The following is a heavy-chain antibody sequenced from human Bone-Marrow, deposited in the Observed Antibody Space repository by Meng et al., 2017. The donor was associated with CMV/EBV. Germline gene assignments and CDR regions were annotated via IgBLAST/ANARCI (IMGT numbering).Heavy chain of an antibody. J-gene: IGHJ6*01. CDR3: ARATAMVMEGYYYYGMAV. D-gene: IGHD5-18*01. CDR2: INHSGST. V-gene: IGHV4-34*01. Sequence: GSLRLSCAVYGGSFSGYYWSWIRQPPGKGLEWIGEINHSGSTNYNPSLKSRVTISVDTSKNQFSLKLSSVTAADTAVYYCARATAMVMEGYYYYGMAVWGPWNTVHGAS. CDR1: GGSFSGYY.